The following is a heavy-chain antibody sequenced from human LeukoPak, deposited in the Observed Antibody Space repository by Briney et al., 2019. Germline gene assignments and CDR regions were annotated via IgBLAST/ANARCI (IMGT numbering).Heavy chain of an antibody. J-gene: IGHJ4*02. CDR3: ATQQGGNPAY. D-gene: IGHD1-14*01. V-gene: IGHV3-74*01. Sequence: GGSLRLSCAASGLTFSSHWMHWVRQAPGKGLVWVSRITNDGSSTTYADSVKGRFTISRDNAKNMLYLQVNSLRAEDTAVDYCATQQGGNPAYWGQGTLVTVSS. CDR1: GLTFSSHW. CDR2: ITNDGSST.